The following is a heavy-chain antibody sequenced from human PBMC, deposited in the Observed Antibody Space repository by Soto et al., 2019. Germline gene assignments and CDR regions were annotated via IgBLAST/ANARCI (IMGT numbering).Heavy chain of an antibody. CDR2: ISYDGSNK. V-gene: IGHV3-30*18. CDR3: AKDIAAAGINWFDP. Sequence: GSLRLSCAASGFTFSSYGMHWVRQAPGKGLEWVAVISYDGSNKYYADSVKGRFTISRDNSKNTLYLQMNSLRAEDTAVYYCAKDIAAAGINWFDPWGQGTLVTVSS. J-gene: IGHJ5*02. D-gene: IGHD6-13*01. CDR1: GFTFSSYG.